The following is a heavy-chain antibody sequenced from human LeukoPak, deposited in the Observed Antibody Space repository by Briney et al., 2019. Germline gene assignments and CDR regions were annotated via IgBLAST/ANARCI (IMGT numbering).Heavy chain of an antibody. Sequence: PSETLSLTCAVYGGSFSGHYWSWIRQPPGRGLEWIGEINHSGSTNYNPSLKSRVTISVDTSKNQFSLKLSSVTAADTAVYYCASSGYSYGDYWGQGTLVTVSS. J-gene: IGHJ4*02. CDR3: ASSGYSYGDY. D-gene: IGHD5-18*01. CDR1: GGSFSGHY. CDR2: INHSGST. V-gene: IGHV4-34*01.